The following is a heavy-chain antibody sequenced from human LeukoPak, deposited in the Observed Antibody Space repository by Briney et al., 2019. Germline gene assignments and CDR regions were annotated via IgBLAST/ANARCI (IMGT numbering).Heavy chain of an antibody. D-gene: IGHD2-8*02. J-gene: IGHJ3*02. V-gene: IGHV3-20*04. CDR3: ASYTGSDAFDI. CDR1: GFTFDDYG. Sequence: GGSLRLSCAASGFTFDDYGMSWVRQAPGKGLEWVSGINWNGGSTGYADSVKGRFTISRDNAKNSLYLQMNSLRAEDTALHYCASYTGSDAFDIWGQGTMVTVSS. CDR2: INWNGGST.